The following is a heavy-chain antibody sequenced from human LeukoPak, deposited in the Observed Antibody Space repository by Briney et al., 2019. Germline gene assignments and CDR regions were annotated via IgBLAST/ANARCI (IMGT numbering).Heavy chain of an antibody. V-gene: IGHV1-46*01. D-gene: IGHD3-10*01. J-gene: IGHJ4*02. CDR2: INPSGGST. Sequence: GASVKVSCKASGYTFTSYYMHWVRQAPGQGLEWMGIINPSGGSTSYAQKFQGRVTMTRDMSTSTVYMELSSLRSEDTAVYYCARGPLWFGELAYFDYWGQGTLVTVSS. CDR3: ARGPLWFGELAYFDY. CDR1: GYTFTSYY.